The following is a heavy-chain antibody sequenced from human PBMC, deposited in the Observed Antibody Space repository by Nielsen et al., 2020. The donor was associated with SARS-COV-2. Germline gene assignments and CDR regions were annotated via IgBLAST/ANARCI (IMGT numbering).Heavy chain of an antibody. CDR3: ARGTHVKYCSGGSCYSPYFDY. CDR2: ISSNGGST. V-gene: IGHV3-64*01. D-gene: IGHD2-15*01. CDR1: GFTFSSYA. J-gene: IGHJ4*02. Sequence: ESLKISRAASGFTFSSYAMHWVRQAPGKGLEYVSAISSNGGSTYYANSVKGRFTISRDNSKNTLYLQMGSLRAEDMAVYYCARGTHVKYCSGGSCYSPYFDYWGQGTLVTVSS.